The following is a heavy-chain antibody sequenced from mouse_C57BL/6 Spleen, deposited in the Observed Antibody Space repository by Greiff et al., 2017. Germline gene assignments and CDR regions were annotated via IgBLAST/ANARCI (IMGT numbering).Heavy chain of an antibody. J-gene: IGHJ1*03. CDR3: ARPYYGYWYFDV. CDR2: ISSGRSTI. V-gene: IGHV5-17*01. CDR1: GFTFSDYG. Sequence: EVQLVESGGGLVKPGGSLKLSCAASGFTFSDYGMHWVRQAPEKGLEWVAYISSGRSTIYYADTMKGRFTITRDNAKNTLFLQMTSLRSEDTAMYYCARPYYGYWYFDVWGTGTTVTVSS. D-gene: IGHD2-10*01.